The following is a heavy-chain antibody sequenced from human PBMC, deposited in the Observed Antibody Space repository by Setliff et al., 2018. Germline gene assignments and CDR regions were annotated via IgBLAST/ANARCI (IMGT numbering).Heavy chain of an antibody. CDR1: GGSMGSYY. D-gene: IGHD3-10*01. V-gene: IGHV4-4*07. CDR3: ARVRITPYCMDV. J-gene: IGHJ6*03. Sequence: LSLTCTVSGGSMGSYYWTWIRQSAGKGLEWIGRVYTTGSTAFNPSLNSRVTMSLDKSKNQFSLKLYSVTAADTAVYFCARVRITPYCMDVWGKGTTVTVSS. CDR2: VYTTGST.